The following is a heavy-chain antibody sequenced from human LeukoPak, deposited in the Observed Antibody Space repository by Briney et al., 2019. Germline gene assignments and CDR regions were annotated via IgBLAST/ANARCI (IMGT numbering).Heavy chain of an antibody. D-gene: IGHD3-22*01. V-gene: IGHV1-69*04. CDR1: GGTFSSYA. CDR3: ARSYYYDSSGYYNFDY. J-gene: IGHJ4*02. CDR2: ITPILGIA. Sequence: ASVKVSCKASGGTFSSYAISWVRQAPGQGLEWMGRITPILGIANYAQKFQGRVTITADKSTSTAYMELSSLRSEDTAVYYCARSYYYDSSGYYNFDYWGQGTLVTVSS.